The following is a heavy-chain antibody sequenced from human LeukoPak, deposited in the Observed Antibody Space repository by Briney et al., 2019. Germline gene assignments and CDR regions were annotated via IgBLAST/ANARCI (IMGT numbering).Heavy chain of an antibody. V-gene: IGHV3-30-3*01. CDR1: GFTFSSNA. CDR2: ISYDESNK. CDR3: ARDAKYCSSISCYTDY. J-gene: IGHJ4*02. Sequence: QTGGSLRLSCAASGFTFSSNAMHWVRQAPGKGLEWVALISYDESNKYYADSVKSQFTISRDNSKNTLYLQMNSLRPEDTAVYYCARDAKYCSSISCYTDYWGQGTLVTVPS. D-gene: IGHD2-2*02.